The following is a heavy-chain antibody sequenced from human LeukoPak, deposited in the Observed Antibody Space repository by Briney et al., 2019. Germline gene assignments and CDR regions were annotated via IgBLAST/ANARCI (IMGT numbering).Heavy chain of an antibody. Sequence: GGSLRLSCAASGVSFSRYAMSWVRQAPGKGLEWVSAISGSGGYTYYADSVKGRFTISRDNSKNTLYLQMNSLRAEDTAVYYCAKLGSYNWNYAGYYFDYWGQGTLVTVSS. J-gene: IGHJ4*02. V-gene: IGHV3-23*01. CDR1: GVSFSRYA. CDR3: AKLGSYNWNYAGYYFDY. D-gene: IGHD1-7*01. CDR2: ISGSGGYT.